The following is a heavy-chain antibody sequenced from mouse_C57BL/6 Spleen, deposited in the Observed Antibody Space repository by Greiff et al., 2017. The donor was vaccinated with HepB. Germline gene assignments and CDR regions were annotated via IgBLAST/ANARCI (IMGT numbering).Heavy chain of an antibody. D-gene: IGHD1-1*01. J-gene: IGHJ4*01. CDR1: GYAFSSSW. V-gene: IGHV1-82*01. CDR3: ARGITTVPMDY. Sequence: QVQLQQSGPELVKPGASVKISCKASGYAFSSSWMNWVKQRPGKGLEWIGRIYPGDGDTNYNGKFKGNATLTADKSSSTAYMQLSSLTSEDSAVYFCARGITTVPMDYWGQGTSVTVSS. CDR2: IYPGDGDT.